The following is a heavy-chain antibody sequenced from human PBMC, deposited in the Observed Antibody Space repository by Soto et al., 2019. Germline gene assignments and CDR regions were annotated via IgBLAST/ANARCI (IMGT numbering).Heavy chain of an antibody. CDR1: GGSISSSSYY. V-gene: IGHV4-39*01. D-gene: IGHD3-9*01. J-gene: IGHJ4*02. CDR2: IYYSGST. Sequence: SETLSLTCTVSGGSISSSSYYWGWIRQPPGKGLEWIGSIYYSGSTYYNPSLKSRVTISVDTSKNQFSLKLSSVTAADTAVYYCARRMYYDILTGYSPFDYWGQGTLVTVSS. CDR3: ARRMYYDILTGYSPFDY.